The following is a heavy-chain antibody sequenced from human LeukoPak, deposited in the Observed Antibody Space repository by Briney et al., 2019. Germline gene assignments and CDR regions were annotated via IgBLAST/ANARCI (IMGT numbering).Heavy chain of an antibody. CDR2: IKSKTDGGTT. J-gene: IGHJ4*02. CDR3: TTDQVWSAGDYLNDY. D-gene: IGHD4-17*01. V-gene: IGHV3-15*01. Sequence: GGSLRLSCAASGFTFSSYWLSWVRQAPGKGLEWVGRIKSKTDGGTTDYAAPVKGRFTISRDDSKNTLYLQMNSLKTEDTAVYYCTTDQVWSAGDYLNDYWGQGTLVTVSS. CDR1: GFTFSSYW.